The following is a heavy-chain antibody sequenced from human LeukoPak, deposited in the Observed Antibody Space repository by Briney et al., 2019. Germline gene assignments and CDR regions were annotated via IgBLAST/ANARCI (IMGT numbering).Heavy chain of an antibody. J-gene: IGHJ4*02. V-gene: IGHV3-7*01. D-gene: IGHD4-17*01. Sequence: GGSLRLSCAASGFTFSSYWMSWVRQAPGKGLERVANIKQDGSEKYYVDSVKGRFTISRDNAKNSLYLQMNSLRAEDTAVYYCAREGGTTVPYYFDYWGQGTLVTASS. CDR1: GFTFSSYW. CDR3: AREGGTTVPYYFDY. CDR2: IKQDGSEK.